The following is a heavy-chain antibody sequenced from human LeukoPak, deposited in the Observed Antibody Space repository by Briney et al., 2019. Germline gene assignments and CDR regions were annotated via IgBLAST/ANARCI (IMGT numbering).Heavy chain of an antibody. CDR1: GFTFSSYS. D-gene: IGHD1-20*01. V-gene: IGHV3-21*01. CDR2: ISSSSSYI. J-gene: IGHJ6*03. CDR3: ARDTHNWNDVDPRGLFSGWYYYYMDV. Sequence: PGGSLRLSCAASGFTFSSYSMNWVRQAPGKGLEWVSSISSSSSYIYYADSVKGRFTISRDNAKNSLYLQMNSLRAEDTAVYYCARDTHNWNDVDPRGLFSGWYYYYMDVWGKGTTVTVSS.